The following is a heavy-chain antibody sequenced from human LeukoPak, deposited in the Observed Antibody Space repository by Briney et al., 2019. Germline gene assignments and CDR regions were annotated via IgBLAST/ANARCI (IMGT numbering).Heavy chain of an antibody. CDR2: ISSGSSYI. CDR1: GFTFSSYS. D-gene: IGHD6-19*01. V-gene: IGHV3-21*01. Sequence: GGSLRLSCAASGFTFSSYSMNWVRQAPGKGLEWVSSISSGSSYIYYADSVEGRFTISRDDAKNSLYLQMNILRAEDTAVYYCARHVGSGWYRYYYGMDVWGQGTTVTVSS. J-gene: IGHJ6*02. CDR3: ARHVGSGWYRYYYGMDV.